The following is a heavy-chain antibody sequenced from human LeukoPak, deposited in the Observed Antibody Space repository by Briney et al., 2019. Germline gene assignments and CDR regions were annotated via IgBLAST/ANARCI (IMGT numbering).Heavy chain of an antibody. CDR2: IRSKANRYAT. J-gene: IGHJ4*02. Sequence: GGSLRLSCAASGFTFSGSAMHWLRQASGKGLEWVGRIRSKANRYATAYAASVKGRFTISRDDSKNTAYLQMNSLKTEDTAVYYCTSAEFSSSGFNWGQGTLVTVSS. V-gene: IGHV3-73*01. CDR3: TSAEFSSSGFN. D-gene: IGHD6-19*01. CDR1: GFTFSGSA.